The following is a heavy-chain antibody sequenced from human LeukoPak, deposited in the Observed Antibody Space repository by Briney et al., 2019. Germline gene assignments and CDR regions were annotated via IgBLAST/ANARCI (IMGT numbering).Heavy chain of an antibody. D-gene: IGHD1-26*01. CDR2: IYSSGST. Sequence: PSETLSLTCTVSGGSISSGPYCWTWIRQPAGNGLEWIGRIYSSGSTNYNPSLKSRVTISVDTSKNQFSLKLSSVTAADTAVYYCAREGGSGSFIDYWGQGTLVTVSS. CDR1: GGSISSGPYC. CDR3: AREGGSGSFIDY. J-gene: IGHJ4*02. V-gene: IGHV4-61*02.